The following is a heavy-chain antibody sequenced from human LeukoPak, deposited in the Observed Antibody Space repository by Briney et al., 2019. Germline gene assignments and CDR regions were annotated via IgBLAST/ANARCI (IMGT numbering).Heavy chain of an antibody. J-gene: IGHJ4*02. CDR1: GFTFSTYS. CDR2: ISSSSSYI. Sequence: GESLRLSCAASGFTFSTYSMNWLRLAPGKGLEWVSSISSSSSYIYYADSVKGRFTISRDNAKNSPYLQMNSLRAEDTAVYYCVLGEPRSPFDYWGQGTLVTVSS. CDR3: VLGEPRSPFDY. V-gene: IGHV3-21*01. D-gene: IGHD1-26*01.